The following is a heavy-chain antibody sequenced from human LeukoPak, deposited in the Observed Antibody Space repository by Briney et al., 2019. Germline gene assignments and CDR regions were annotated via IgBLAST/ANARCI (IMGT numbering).Heavy chain of an antibody. J-gene: IGHJ4*02. V-gene: IGHV3-23*01. D-gene: IGHD6-13*01. Sequence: GGSLRLSCAASGFIFNNYGLVWVRQAPGKGLEWVSAISNDGGGTTYADFVKGRFSVSRDNSKNTLFLQMNSLRAEDTAVYYCAKDHSSSWIDYWGQGTLVTVSS. CDR1: GFIFNNYG. CDR3: AKDHSSSWIDY. CDR2: ISNDGGGT.